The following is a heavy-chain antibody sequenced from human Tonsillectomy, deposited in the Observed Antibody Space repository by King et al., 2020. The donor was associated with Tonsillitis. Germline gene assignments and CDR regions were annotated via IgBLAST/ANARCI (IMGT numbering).Heavy chain of an antibody. CDR1: GFTVSSNY. Sequence: EVQLVESGGGLIQPGGSLRLSCAASGFTVSSNYMSWVRQAPGKGLEWVSVIYSGGSTYYADSVKGRFTISRDNSKNTRYLQMNSLRAEDTAVYYCARVGGSVGALRCLDGLCGRTQAYYGMDVWGRGTTVTVSS. D-gene: IGHD3/OR15-3a*01. CDR3: ARVGGSVGALRCLDGLCGRTQAYYGMDV. CDR2: IYSGGST. J-gene: IGHJ6*02. V-gene: IGHV3-53*01.